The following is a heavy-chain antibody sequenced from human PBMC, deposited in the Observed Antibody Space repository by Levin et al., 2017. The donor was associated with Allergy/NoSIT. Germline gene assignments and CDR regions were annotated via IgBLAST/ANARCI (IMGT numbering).Heavy chain of an antibody. D-gene: IGHD3-22*01. J-gene: IGHJ4*02. CDR2: INHSGST. V-gene: IGHV4-34*01. CDR1: GGSFSGYY. CDR3: ARRSAIVVVISRFYYFDY. Sequence: ASETLSLTCAVYGGSFSGYYWSWIRQPPGKGLEWIGEINHSGSTNYNPSLKSRVTISVDTSKNQFSLKLSSVTAADTAVYYCARRSAIVVVISRFYYFDYWGQGTLVTVSS.